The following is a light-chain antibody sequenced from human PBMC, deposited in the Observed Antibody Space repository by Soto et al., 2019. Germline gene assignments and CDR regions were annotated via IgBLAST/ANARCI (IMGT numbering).Light chain of an antibody. CDR1: QSIVSN. CDR3: QHYNPWPPAF. CDR2: GAS. Sequence: EVVLTQSPATLSVSPGERATLSCRASQSIVSNLAWYHQKPGQAPRLLIYGASTRATGIPARFSGSGSGADFTLTIISLQPEDFAVYYCQHYNPWPPAFFGPGTKVDIK. V-gene: IGKV3-15*01. J-gene: IGKJ3*01.